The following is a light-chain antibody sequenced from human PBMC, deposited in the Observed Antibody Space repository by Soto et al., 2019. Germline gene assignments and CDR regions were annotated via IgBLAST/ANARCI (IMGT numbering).Light chain of an antibody. CDR3: QQTHSIPQT. Sequence: EIKMTQSPSSLSASVGDRVTVTCRTSHIGDTSLNWYQQKPGKAPKLLIYAASSVQSGVPARLSGSGSATFFTLTIHNLQPDDFATYFGQQTHSIPQTFGPGTKV. CDR2: AAS. J-gene: IGKJ2*01. V-gene: IGKV1-39*01. CDR1: HIGDTS.